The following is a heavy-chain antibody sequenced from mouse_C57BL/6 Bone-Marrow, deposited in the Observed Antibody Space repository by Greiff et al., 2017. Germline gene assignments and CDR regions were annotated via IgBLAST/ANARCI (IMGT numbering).Heavy chain of an antibody. V-gene: IGHV1-55*01. Sequence: QVQLQQSGAELVKPGASVKMSCKASGYTFTSYWITWVKQRPGQGLEWIGDIRPGSGSTNYNEKFKSKVTLTVDTASSTAYMQLSSLTSEDSAVYYCARPYYGNYWYFEGWGTGTTVTVSS. J-gene: IGHJ1*03. CDR3: ARPYYGNYWYFEG. D-gene: IGHD2-10*01. CDR1: GYTFTSYW. CDR2: IRPGSGST.